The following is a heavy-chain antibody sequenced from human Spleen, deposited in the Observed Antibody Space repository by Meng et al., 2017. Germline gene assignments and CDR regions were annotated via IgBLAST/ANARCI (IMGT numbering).Heavy chain of an antibody. CDR2: IIPIFGTA. J-gene: IGHJ6*01. V-gene: IGHV1-69*06. Sequence: SVKVSCKASGGTFSSYAISWVRQAPGQGLEWMGGIIPIFGTANYAQKFQGRVTITADKSTSTAYMELSSLRSEDTAVYYCARGGLLWFGELFSRSYYYGMDVWGQGNTV. D-gene: IGHD3-10*01. CDR3: ARGGLLWFGELFSRSYYYGMDV. CDR1: GGTFSSYA.